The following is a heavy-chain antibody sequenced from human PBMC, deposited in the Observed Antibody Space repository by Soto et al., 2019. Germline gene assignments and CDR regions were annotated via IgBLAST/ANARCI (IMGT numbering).Heavy chain of an antibody. J-gene: IGHJ4*02. V-gene: IGHV3-23*01. CDR3: AKVSEVGGIRYFDWFIFDY. CDR2: ISGSGGST. Sequence: GGSLRLSCAASGFTFSSYAMSWVRQAPGKGLEWVSAISGSGGSTYYADSVKGRFTISRDNSKNTLYLQMNSLRAEDTAVYYCAKVSEVGGIRYFDWFIFDYWGQGTLVTVSS. D-gene: IGHD3-9*01. CDR1: GFTFSSYA.